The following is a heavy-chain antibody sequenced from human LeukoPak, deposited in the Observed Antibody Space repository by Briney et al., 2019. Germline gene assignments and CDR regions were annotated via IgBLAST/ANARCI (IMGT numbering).Heavy chain of an antibody. CDR3: AKGGSGSQRYFDY. CDR2: ISGSGNNR. D-gene: IGHD1-26*01. CDR1: GFSFSNYA. Sequence: PGGSLRLSCAASGFSFSNYAMRWVRQAPGEGLEWVSGISGSGNNRAYRDSVKGRFTISRDNSKKTLYLQMNSLSADDTAVYYCAKGGSGSQRYFDYWGQGNVVTVSS. J-gene: IGHJ4*02. V-gene: IGHV3-23*01.